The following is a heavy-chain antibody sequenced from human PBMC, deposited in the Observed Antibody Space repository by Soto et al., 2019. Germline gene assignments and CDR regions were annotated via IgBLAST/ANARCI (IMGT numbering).Heavy chain of an antibody. D-gene: IGHD3-3*01. V-gene: IGHV4-59*01. CDR1: GGSISSYY. J-gene: IGHJ6*02. CDR3: AREGSDLDYYYTGMEV. CDR2: IYYSGST. Sequence: PSETLSLTCTVSGGSISSYYWSWIRQPPGKGLEWIGYIYYSGSTNYNPSLKSRVTISVDTSKNQFSLKLSSVTAADTAVYYCAREGSDLDYYYTGMEVWGQGTTVPVS.